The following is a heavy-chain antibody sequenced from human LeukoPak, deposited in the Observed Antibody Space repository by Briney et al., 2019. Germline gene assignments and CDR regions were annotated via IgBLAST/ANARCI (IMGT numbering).Heavy chain of an antibody. D-gene: IGHD2-2*01. CDR3: ARTVVPAKFYYYYYMDV. Sequence: SETLSLTCTVSGGSISSGGYYWSWIRQPAGKGLEWIGRVYTSGSTNYNPSLKSRVTISVDTSKNQFSLKLSSVTAADTAVYYCARTVVPAKFYYYYYMDVWGKGTTVTVSS. J-gene: IGHJ6*03. CDR1: GGSISSGGYY. CDR2: VYTSGST. V-gene: IGHV4-61*02.